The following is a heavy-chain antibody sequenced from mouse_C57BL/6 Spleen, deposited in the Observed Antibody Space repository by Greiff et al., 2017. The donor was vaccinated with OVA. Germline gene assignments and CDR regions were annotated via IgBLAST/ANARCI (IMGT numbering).Heavy chain of an antibody. CDR3: ARNYGSSLWYFDV. V-gene: IGHV1-64*01. Sequence: VQLQQPGAELVKPGASVKLSCKASGYTFTSYWMHWVKQRPGQGLEWIGMIHPNSGSTNYNEKFKSKATLTVDKSYSTAYMQLSSLTSEDSAVYYCARNYGSSLWYFDVWGTGTTVTVSS. D-gene: IGHD1-1*01. CDR2: IHPNSGST. CDR1: GYTFTSYW. J-gene: IGHJ1*03.